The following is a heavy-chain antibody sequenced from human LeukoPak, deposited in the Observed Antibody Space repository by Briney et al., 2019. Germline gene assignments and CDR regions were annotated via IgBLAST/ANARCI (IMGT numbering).Heavy chain of an antibody. J-gene: IGHJ4*02. CDR3: ARTLTIFGGHFDY. V-gene: IGHV4-59*08. D-gene: IGHD3-3*01. Sequence: PSETLSLTCTVSGGSISSYYWSWIRQPPGKGLEWIGYIYYSGSTNYNPSLKSRVTISVDTSKNQFSLKLSSVTAADTAVYYCARTLTIFGGHFDYWGQGTLVTVSS. CDR2: IYYSGST. CDR1: GGSISSYY.